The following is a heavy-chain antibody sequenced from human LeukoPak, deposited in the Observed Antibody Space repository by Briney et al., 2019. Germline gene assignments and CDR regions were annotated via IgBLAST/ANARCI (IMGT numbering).Heavy chain of an antibody. CDR1: GYTFTDYY. CDR3: ASLGATTLSYYGMDV. D-gene: IGHD1-26*01. Sequence: ASVKVSCKASGYTFTDYYIHWVRQAPGHGLEWMGWVNPNGGATNYAQNLQGRVTMTRDPSISTLYMELSSLRSDDTAVYYCASLGATTLSYYGMDVWGQGTLVTVPS. J-gene: IGHJ6*02. CDR2: VNPNGGAT. V-gene: IGHV1-2*02.